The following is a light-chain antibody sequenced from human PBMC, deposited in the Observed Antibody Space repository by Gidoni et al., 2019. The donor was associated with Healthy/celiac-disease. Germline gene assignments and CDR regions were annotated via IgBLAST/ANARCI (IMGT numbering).Light chain of an antibody. J-gene: IGKJ3*01. V-gene: IGKV1-33*01. CDR2: DAS. Sequence: DIQMTESPSSLSGSVGDRVTITCQASQDISNYLNWYQQKPGKAPKLLIYDASNLETGVPSRFSASGSGTDFTFTISSLQPEDIATYYCQQYDNLPLFTFGPGTKVDIK. CDR1: QDISNY. CDR3: QQYDNLPLFT.